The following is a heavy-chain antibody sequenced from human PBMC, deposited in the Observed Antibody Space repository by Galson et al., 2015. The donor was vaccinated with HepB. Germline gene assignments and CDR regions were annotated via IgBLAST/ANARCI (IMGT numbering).Heavy chain of an antibody. CDR3: ARFRHQLLYMGYFDY. J-gene: IGHJ4*02. CDR1: GYTFTGYY. CDR2: INPNSGGT. D-gene: IGHD2-2*02. Sequence: SVKVSCKASGYTFTGYYMHWVRQAPGQGLEWMGWINPNSGGTNYAQKFQGRVTMTRDTSISTAYMELSRLRSDDTAVYYCARFRHQLLYMGYFDYWGQGTLVTVSS. V-gene: IGHV1-2*02.